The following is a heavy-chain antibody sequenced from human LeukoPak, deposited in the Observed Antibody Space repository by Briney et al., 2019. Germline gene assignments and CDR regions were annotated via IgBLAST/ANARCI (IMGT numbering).Heavy chain of an antibody. J-gene: IGHJ4*02. CDR3: ARTERDGYNGN. D-gene: IGHD5-24*01. CDR1: GGSISNYY. Sequence: SETLSLTCTVSGGSISNYYWSWIRRPPGKGLEWIGYIYYSGSTNYNPSLKSRVTISVDTSKNQFSLKLSSVTAADTAVYYCARTERDGYNGNWGQGTLVTVSS. V-gene: IGHV4-59*01. CDR2: IYYSGST.